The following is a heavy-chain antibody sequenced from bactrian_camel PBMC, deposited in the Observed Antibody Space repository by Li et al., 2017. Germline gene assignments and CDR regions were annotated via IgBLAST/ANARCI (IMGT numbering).Heavy chain of an antibody. CDR1: GRTFEDPA. V-gene: IGHV3S55*01. J-gene: IGHJ4*01. CDR2: ILTHGAA. CDR3: AADLVWNRLPCVWRLKDY. Sequence: QVQLVESGGGAVQAGGSLRLSCTAVSGRTFEDPAMAWYRQAPGNECEFVSAILTHGAAYYADAVKGRFTISKDNAKKTLYLQMNGLKPADTGMYYCAADLVWNRLPCVWRLKDYRGQGTQVTVS. D-gene: IGHD7*01.